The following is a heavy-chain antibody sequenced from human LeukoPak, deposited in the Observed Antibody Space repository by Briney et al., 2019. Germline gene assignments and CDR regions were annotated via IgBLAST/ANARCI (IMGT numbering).Heavy chain of an antibody. CDR3: VTGGDFDY. V-gene: IGHV1-69*04. J-gene: IGHJ4*02. CDR2: IIPILGIA. D-gene: IGHD2-21*01. Sequence: ASVKVSCKASGGTFSSYAISWLRQAPGQGLEWMGRIIPILGIANYAQKFQGRVTITADKSTSTAYMELSSLRSEDTAVYYCVTGGDFDYWGQGTLVTVSS. CDR1: GGTFSSYA.